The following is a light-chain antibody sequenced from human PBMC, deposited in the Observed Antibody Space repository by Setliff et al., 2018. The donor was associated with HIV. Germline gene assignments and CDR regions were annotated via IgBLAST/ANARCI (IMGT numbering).Light chain of an antibody. CDR2: EVT. V-gene: IGLV2-14*02. J-gene: IGLJ1*01. CDR3: LSHTSRSTYV. Sequence: SVLTQFASVSGSPGQSITISCTGTSSDVGSYNLVSWYQQHPGKAPKLMIYEVTKRPSGISHRFSGSKSGNTASLTISGLQAEYEANYYCLSHTSRSTYVFGTGTKVTVL. CDR1: SSDVGSYNL.